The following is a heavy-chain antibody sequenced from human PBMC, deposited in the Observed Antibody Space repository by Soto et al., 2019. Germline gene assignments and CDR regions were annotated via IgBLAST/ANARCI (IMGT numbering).Heavy chain of an antibody. CDR1: GGSFSGYY. V-gene: IGHV4-34*01. J-gene: IGHJ3*02. CDR2: INHSGST. CDR3: ARFKQSIGDAFDI. Sequence: SETLSLTCAVYGGSFSGYYWSWIRQPPGKGLEWIGEINHSGSTNYNPSLKSRVTISVDTSKNQFSLKLSSVTAADTAVYYCARFKQSIGDAFDIWGQGTMVTVSS.